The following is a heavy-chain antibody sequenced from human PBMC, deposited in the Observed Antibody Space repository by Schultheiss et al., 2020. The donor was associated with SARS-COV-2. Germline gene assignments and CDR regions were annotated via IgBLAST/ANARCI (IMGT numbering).Heavy chain of an antibody. D-gene: IGHD6-19*01. CDR1: GGSFNSHY. J-gene: IGHJ4*02. CDR2: IYYSGST. CDR3: ARLGSSGWYDCFDY. V-gene: IGHV4-59*11. Sequence: SETLSLTCAVYGGSFNSHYWSWIRQPPGKGLEWIGYIYYSGSTNYNPSLKSRVTISVDKSKNQFSLKLSSVTAADTAVYYCARLGSSGWYDCFDYWGQGTLVTVSS.